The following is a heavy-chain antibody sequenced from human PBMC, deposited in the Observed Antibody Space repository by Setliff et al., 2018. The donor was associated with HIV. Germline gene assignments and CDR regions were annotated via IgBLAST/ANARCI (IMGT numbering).Heavy chain of an antibody. Sequence: NPSETLPLTCAVYTESLTRYDWAWIRQSPEKGLEWIGEIDDSGSIIYNPSLQSRVTMSVDTSKNQFSLKVRSLTAADTGLYYCARVKSIKTTLVRLWPRFDLWGQGTQVTVSS. CDR1: TESLTRYD. V-gene: IGHV4-34*01. CDR3: ARVKSIKTTLVRLWPRFDL. CDR2: IDDSGSI. J-gene: IGHJ5*02. D-gene: IGHD3-10*01.